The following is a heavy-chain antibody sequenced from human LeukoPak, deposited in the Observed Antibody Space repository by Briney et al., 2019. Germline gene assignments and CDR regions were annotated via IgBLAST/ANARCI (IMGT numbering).Heavy chain of an antibody. D-gene: IGHD3-10*01. J-gene: IGHJ6*01. CDR3: ARFAGAYYGMDV. CDR2: MNPNSGNT. V-gene: IGHV1-8*01. Sequence: ASVKVSCKASGYTFTSYDINWVRQATGQGLEWMGWMNPNSGNTGYAQKFQGRVTMTRNTSISTAYMELSSLRSEDTAVYYCARFAGAYYGMDVWGQGTKVTVSS. CDR1: GYTFTSYD.